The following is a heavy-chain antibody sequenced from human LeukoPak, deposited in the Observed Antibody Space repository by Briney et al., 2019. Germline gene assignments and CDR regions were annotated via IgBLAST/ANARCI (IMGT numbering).Heavy chain of an antibody. CDR3: ATVTDFWSHLISSGYYYYYGMDV. CDR2: FDPEDGET. Sequence: GASVKVSCKVPGYTLTELSMHWVRQAPGKGLEWMGGFDPEDGETIYAQKFQGRVTMTEDTSTDTACMELSSLRSEDTAVYYCATVTDFWSHLISSGYYYYYGMDVWGQGTTVTVSS. D-gene: IGHD3-3*01. J-gene: IGHJ6*02. CDR1: GYTLTELS. V-gene: IGHV1-24*01.